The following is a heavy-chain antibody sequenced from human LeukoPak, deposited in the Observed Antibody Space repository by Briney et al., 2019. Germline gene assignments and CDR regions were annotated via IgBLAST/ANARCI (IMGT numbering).Heavy chain of an antibody. CDR1: GYTFTSYG. CDR2: ISAYNGNT. Sequence: ASVKVSCKASGYTFTSYGISWVRQAPGQGLEWMGWISAYNGNTNYAQKLQGRVTKTTDTSTSTAYMELRSLRSDDTAVYYCARHIVVVPAAILYYYGMDVWGQGTTVTVSS. CDR3: ARHIVVVPAAILYYYGMDV. V-gene: IGHV1-18*01. J-gene: IGHJ6*02. D-gene: IGHD2-2*01.